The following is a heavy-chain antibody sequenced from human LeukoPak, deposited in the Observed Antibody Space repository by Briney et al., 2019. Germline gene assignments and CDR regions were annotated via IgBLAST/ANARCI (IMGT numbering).Heavy chain of an antibody. J-gene: IGHJ4*02. CDR2: IYHTGKT. V-gene: IGHV4-39*01. Sequence: SETLSLTCTVSRGSITSTDHYWAWLRQPPGKALEWIGSIYHTGKTFYSPSLKSRLSMSIDTSQSQLSLKLCYVTAAHTAVDYCARYAKVGATNPPFDYWGQGTLVTVSS. D-gene: IGHD1-26*01. CDR3: ARYAKVGATNPPFDY. CDR1: RGSITSTDHY.